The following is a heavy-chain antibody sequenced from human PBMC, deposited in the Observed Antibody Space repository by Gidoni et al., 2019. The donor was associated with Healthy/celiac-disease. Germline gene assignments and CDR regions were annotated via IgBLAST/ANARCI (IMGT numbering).Heavy chain of an antibody. CDR3: ARDSPRSRPFDY. CDR2: ISSSGSTI. Sequence: EVQLVESGGGLVQPGGSLRLSCAASGFTFSSYEMNWVRQAPGKGLEWVSYISSSGSTIYYADSVKGRFTISRDNAKNSLYLQMNSLRAEDTAVYYCARDSPRSRPFDYWGQGTLVTVSS. CDR1: GFTFSSYE. J-gene: IGHJ4*02. D-gene: IGHD1-26*01. V-gene: IGHV3-48*03.